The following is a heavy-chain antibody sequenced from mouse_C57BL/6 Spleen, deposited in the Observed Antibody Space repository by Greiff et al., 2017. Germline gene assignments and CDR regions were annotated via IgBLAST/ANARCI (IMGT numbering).Heavy chain of an antibody. CDR3: ATPYYYGSSFQYFDY. Sequence: QVQLQQSGAELVKPGASVKISCKASGYAFSSYWMNWVKQRPGKGLEWIGQIYPGDGDTNYNGKFKSKATLTVDKSSSTAYMQLSSLTSEDSAVYYCATPYYYGSSFQYFDYWGQGTTLTVSS. CDR2: IYPGDGDT. CDR1: GYAFSSYW. D-gene: IGHD1-1*01. J-gene: IGHJ2*01. V-gene: IGHV1-80*01.